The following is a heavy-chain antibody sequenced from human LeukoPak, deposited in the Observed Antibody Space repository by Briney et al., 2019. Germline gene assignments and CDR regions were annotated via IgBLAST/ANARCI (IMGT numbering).Heavy chain of an antibody. Sequence: SETLSLTCTVSGGSISSSSDYWGWIRRPPGKGLEWIGTIYYTGSLYYNPSLESRLTLSVDTSRNQFSLKLSSVTAADTAVYYCARHMYSSGWYYFDYWGQGTLVTVSS. CDR1: GGSISSSSDY. V-gene: IGHV4-39*01. D-gene: IGHD6-19*01. CDR3: ARHMYSSGWYYFDY. J-gene: IGHJ4*02. CDR2: IYYTGSL.